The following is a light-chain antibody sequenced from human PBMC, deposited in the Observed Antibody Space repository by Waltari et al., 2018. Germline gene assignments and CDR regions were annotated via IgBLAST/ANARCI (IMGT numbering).Light chain of an antibody. CDR1: NGHSSFA. CDR2: LNSDGSH. CDR3: QTWNTGIQV. V-gene: IGLV4-69*02. J-gene: IGLJ2*01. Sequence: QPVLTQSPSASASLGASVKLTCTLSNGHSSFAIAWHQQHQGKAPRHLMRLNSDGSHSKGDGIPDLFSGSSPGAERYLTISSLQSEDEADYYCQTWNTGIQVFGGGTRLTVL.